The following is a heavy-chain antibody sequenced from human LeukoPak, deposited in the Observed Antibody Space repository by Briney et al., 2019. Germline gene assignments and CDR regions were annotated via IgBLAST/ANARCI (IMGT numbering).Heavy chain of an antibody. D-gene: IGHD3-9*01. Sequence: SETLSLTCAVSGGSISSGGYSWSWIRQPPGKGLEWIGYIYHSGSTYYNPSLKSRVAISVDRSKNQFSLKLSSVTAEDTAVYYCAKDPGSYYDILTADYWGQGTLVTVSS. CDR2: IYHSGST. CDR3: AKDPGSYYDILTADY. CDR1: GGSISSGGYS. J-gene: IGHJ4*02. V-gene: IGHV4-30-2*01.